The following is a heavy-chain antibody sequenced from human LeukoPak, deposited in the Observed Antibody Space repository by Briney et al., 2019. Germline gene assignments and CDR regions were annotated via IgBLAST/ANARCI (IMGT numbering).Heavy chain of an antibody. J-gene: IGHJ5*02. V-gene: IGHV4-39*07. D-gene: IGHD3-22*01. CDR1: GGSISSSSYY. CDR3: ASYFYDSSLGFDP. Sequence: PSETLSLTCTVSGGSISSSSYYWGWIRQPPGKGLEWIGSIYYSGSTYYNPSLKSRVTMSVDTSKNQFSLKLSSVTAADTAVYYCASYFYDSSLGFDPWGQGTLVTVSS. CDR2: IYYSGST.